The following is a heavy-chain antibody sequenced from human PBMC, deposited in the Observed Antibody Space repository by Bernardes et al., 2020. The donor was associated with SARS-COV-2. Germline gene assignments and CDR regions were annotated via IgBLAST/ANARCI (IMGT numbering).Heavy chain of an antibody. V-gene: IGHV3-23*01. CDR1: GITFNNYA. Sequence: GSLRLSCTASGITFNNYAMSWVRQAPGKGLEWVSGISGSGGSTYQADSVKGRFTISRDNSNNTLYLQMNSLRADDTAVYYCAKCVQGYYAMDVWGQGTTVTVS. D-gene: IGHD1-1*01. CDR2: ISGSGGST. CDR3: AKCVQGYYAMDV. J-gene: IGHJ6*02.